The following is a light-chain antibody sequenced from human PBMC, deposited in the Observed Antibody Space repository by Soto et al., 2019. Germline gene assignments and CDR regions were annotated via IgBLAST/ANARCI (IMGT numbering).Light chain of an antibody. V-gene: IGKV1-13*02. J-gene: IGKJ2*01. CDR3: QQFNSYPPT. CDR1: QGISSA. CDR2: DAS. Sequence: AIQLTQSPSSLSASVGDRVTITCRASQGISSALAWYQQKPGKAPKLLIYDASSLESGVPSRFSGSGSGTDFTLTISSLQPEDFSPYYCQQFNSYPPTFGQGTKLEIK.